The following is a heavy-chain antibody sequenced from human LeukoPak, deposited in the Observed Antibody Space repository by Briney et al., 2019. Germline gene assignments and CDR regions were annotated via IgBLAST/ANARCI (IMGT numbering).Heavy chain of an antibody. CDR2: SDSEDGDP. CDR1: GYSLSDMS. Sequence: ASVKVSCKVAGYSLSDMSVHWIRQAPGRGLEWMGSSDSEDGDPVYAQKFEGRLTLTEDTSTDTAYMELSSLRSEDTAVYYCATDRRYGGYLSPDYWGQGTLVTVSS. J-gene: IGHJ4*02. D-gene: IGHD5-12*01. CDR3: ATDRRYGGYLSPDY. V-gene: IGHV1-24*01.